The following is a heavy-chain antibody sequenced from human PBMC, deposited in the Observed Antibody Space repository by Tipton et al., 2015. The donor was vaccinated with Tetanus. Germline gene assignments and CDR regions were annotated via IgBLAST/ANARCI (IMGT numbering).Heavy chain of an antibody. CDR2: IYPGDSDT. V-gene: IGHV5-51*01. CDR3: ARAHCTDGVCNFDF. D-gene: IGHD2-8*01. J-gene: IGHJ4*02. Sequence: VQLVQSGGEVKKPGESLKISCKGSGYIFNNYWIGWVRQKPGKGLEWMGIIYPGDSDTRYSQAFQVQVTISVDKSINTAYLQWSSLKASDTSMFYCARAHCTDGVCNFDFWGQGALVTVAS. CDR1: GYIFNNYW.